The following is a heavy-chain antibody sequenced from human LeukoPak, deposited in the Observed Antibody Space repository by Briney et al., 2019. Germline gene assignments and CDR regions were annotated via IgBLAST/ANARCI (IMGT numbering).Heavy chain of an antibody. V-gene: IGHV3-33*01. J-gene: IGHJ4*02. D-gene: IGHD6-6*01. CDR2: IWYDGSNK. CDR3: ARDSAVDSSSSTHAGLDY. CDR1: GFTFSSYG. Sequence: PGKSLRLSCAASGFTFSSYGMHWVRQAPGKGLEWVAVIWYDGSNKYYADSVKGRFTISRDKSKNTLYLQMNSLGADDTAVYYCARDSAVDSSSSTHAGLDYWGQGTLVSVSS.